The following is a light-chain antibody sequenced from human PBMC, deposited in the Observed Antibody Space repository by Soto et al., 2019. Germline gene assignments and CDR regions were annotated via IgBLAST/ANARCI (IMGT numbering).Light chain of an antibody. Sequence: EIVLTQSPGTLSLSPGERATLSCRASQSVSSSFLGWYQQKRGQTPRLLIYGAYTRATGTPDRFSGSGSGTDFTLTISRLEPEDFAVYFCQQYGTSPYTFGQGTKLKIK. CDR1: QSVSSSF. V-gene: IGKV3-20*01. CDR2: GAY. J-gene: IGKJ2*01. CDR3: QQYGTSPYT.